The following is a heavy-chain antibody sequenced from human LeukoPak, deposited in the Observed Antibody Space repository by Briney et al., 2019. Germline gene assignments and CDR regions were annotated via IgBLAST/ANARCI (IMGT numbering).Heavy chain of an antibody. J-gene: IGHJ4*02. V-gene: IGHV4-30-4*01. CDR2: IYYSGST. Sequence: SETLFLTCTVSGGSISSGDYYWSWIRQPPGKGLEWIGYIYYSGSTYYNPSLKSRVTISVDTSKNQFSLKLSSVTAADTAVYYCARDPIYCSGGSCSDSGQGTLVTVFS. CDR3: ARDPIYCSGGSCSD. D-gene: IGHD2-15*01. CDR1: GGSISSGDYY.